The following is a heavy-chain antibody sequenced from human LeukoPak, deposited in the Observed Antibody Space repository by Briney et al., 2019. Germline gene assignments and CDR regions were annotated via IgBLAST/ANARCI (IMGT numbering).Heavy chain of an antibody. CDR2: ISGSGGST. Sequence: GGSLRLSCAASGFTFSSYAMSWVRQAPGKGLEWASAISGSGGSTYYADSVKGRFTISRDNSKNTLYLQMNSLRAEDTAVYYCAKTSYDSSGYYYFDYWGQGTLVTVSS. CDR3: AKTSYDSSGYYYFDY. CDR1: GFTFSSYA. D-gene: IGHD3-22*01. V-gene: IGHV3-23*01. J-gene: IGHJ4*02.